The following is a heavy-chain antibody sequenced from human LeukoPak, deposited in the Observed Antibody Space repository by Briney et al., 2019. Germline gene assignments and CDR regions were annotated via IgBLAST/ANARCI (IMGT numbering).Heavy chain of an antibody. Sequence: PGGSLRLSCAASGFAFSSYAMSWVRHPPRLGLEWVSVISRRDDYTYYADSVKGRFTISRDYSKNTLYLQMNTLRAEDTAVYYCANDYRSGSFHDFWGQGTLVTVSS. D-gene: IGHD3-10*01. V-gene: IGHV3-23*01. CDR2: ISRRDDYT. CDR3: ANDYRSGSFHDF. CDR1: GFAFSSYA. J-gene: IGHJ4*02.